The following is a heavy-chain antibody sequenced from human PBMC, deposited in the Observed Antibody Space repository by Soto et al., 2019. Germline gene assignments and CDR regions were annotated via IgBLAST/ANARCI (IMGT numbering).Heavy chain of an antibody. D-gene: IGHD2-2*01. CDR1: GGTFSSYA. J-gene: IGHJ5*02. V-gene: IGHV1-69*12. CDR2: IIPIFGTA. CDR3: AREGRLVQAASWFDP. Sequence: QVQLVQSGAEVKKPGSSVKVSCKASGGTFSSYAISWVRQAPGQGLEWMGGIIPIFGTANYAQKFQGRVTITADESTSTASRELSRLGSEDTAVYYGAREGRLVQAASWFDPWGQGTLVTVSS.